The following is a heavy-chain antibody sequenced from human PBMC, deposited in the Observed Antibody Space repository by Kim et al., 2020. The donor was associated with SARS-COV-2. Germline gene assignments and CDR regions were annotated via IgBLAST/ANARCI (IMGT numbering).Heavy chain of an antibody. CDR2: TYYRSKWYN. D-gene: IGHD6-19*01. V-gene: IGHV6-1*01. Sequence: SQTLSLTCAISGDSVSSNSAAWNWIRQSPSRGLEWLGRTYYRSKWYNDYAVSVKSRITINPDTSKNQFSLQLNSVTPEDTAVYYCARDPSGWARLVNQGYYDYGMDVWGQGTTVTVSS. J-gene: IGHJ6*02. CDR3: ARDPSGWARLVNQGYYDYGMDV. CDR1: GDSVSSNSAA.